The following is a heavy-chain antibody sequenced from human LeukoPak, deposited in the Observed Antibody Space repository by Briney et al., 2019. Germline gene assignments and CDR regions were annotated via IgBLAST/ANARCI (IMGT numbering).Heavy chain of an antibody. CDR3: VTTRRYCSGGSCYSVDDY. CDR1: GYSFTSYW. V-gene: IGHV5-51*01. CDR2: IYPGDSDT. J-gene: IGHJ4*02. D-gene: IGHD2-15*01. Sequence: GESLKISCKGSGYSFTSYWIGWVRQMPGRGLEWMGIIYPGDSDTRYSPSFQGQVTISADKSISTAYLQWSSLKASDTAMYYCVTTRRYCSGGSCYSVDDYWGQGTLVTVPS.